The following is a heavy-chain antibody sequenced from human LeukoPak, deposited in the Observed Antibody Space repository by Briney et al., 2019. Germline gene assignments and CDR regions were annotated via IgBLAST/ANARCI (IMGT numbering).Heavy chain of an antibody. CDR1: GGSITNTSYY. Sequence: PSETLSLTCTVSGGSITNTSYYWGWIRQPPGKGLEWIGSIYYSGIAYYNPSLKSRVTISVDTSKNCFSLKLRSVTAADTSLYYCARHDHAYCGGGCYLFHSWGQGTLVTVSS. CDR2: IYYSGIA. J-gene: IGHJ4*02. V-gene: IGHV4-39*01. D-gene: IGHD2-21*01. CDR3: ARHDHAYCGGGCYLFHS.